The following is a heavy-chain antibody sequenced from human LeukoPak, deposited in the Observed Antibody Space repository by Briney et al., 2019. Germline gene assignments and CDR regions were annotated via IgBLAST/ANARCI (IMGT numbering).Heavy chain of an antibody. Sequence: GGSLRLSCAASEFTFSSYAMHWVRQAPGKGLEWVAIILDDGSNKFYADSVKGRFTISRDNSKNTLYLQMNSLRAEDTALYYCARTYYYGSGSNFYFEYWGQGTLVTVSS. CDR2: ILDDGSNK. CDR3: ARTYYYGSGSNFYFEY. D-gene: IGHD3-10*01. V-gene: IGHV3-30-3*01. CDR1: EFTFSSYA. J-gene: IGHJ4*02.